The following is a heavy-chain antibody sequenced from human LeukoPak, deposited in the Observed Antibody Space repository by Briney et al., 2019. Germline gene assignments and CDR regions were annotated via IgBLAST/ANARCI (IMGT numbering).Heavy chain of an antibody. CDR3: ARDSSVGDSSGYYGFFDY. CDR2: IDSGGST. CDR1: GFTVSSNY. J-gene: IGHJ4*02. V-gene: IGHV3-53*01. D-gene: IGHD3-22*01. Sequence: GGSLRLSCAASGFTVSSNYMSWVRQAPGKGLEWVSIIDSGGSTYYADSVKGRFTISRDNSKNTLYLQMNSLRAEDTAVYYCARDSSVGDSSGYYGFFDYWGQGTLVTVSS.